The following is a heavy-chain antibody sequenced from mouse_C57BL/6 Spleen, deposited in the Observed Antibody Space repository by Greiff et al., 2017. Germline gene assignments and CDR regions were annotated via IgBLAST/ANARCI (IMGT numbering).Heavy chain of an antibody. CDR1: GYTFTSYW. CDR2: INPSSGYT. D-gene: IGHD1-1*01. J-gene: IGHJ3*01. CDR3: AINTVVEGAWFAY. V-gene: IGHV1-7*01. Sequence: QVQLQQSGAELAKPGASVKLSCKASGYTFTSYWMHWVKQRPGQGLEWIGYINPSSGYTKYNQKFKDKATLTADKSSSTAYMQLRSLPYEDSAVXYCAINTVVEGAWFAYWGQGTLVTVSA.